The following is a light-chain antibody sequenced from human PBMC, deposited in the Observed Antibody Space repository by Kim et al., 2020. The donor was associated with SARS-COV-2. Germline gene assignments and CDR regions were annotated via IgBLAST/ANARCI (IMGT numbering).Light chain of an antibody. CDR2: QDT. CDR1: KLGDKY. Sequence: SYELTQPPSVSVSPGQTASITCSGDKLGDKYACWYQQKPGQSPMLVISQDTKRPSGIPERFSGSNSGNTATLTISGTQAMDEADYYCQAWDSSTAVFGTGTKVTVL. J-gene: IGLJ1*01. V-gene: IGLV3-1*01. CDR3: QAWDSSTAV.